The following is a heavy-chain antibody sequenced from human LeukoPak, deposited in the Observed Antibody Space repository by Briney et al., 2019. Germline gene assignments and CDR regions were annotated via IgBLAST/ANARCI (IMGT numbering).Heavy chain of an antibody. CDR2: IYYSGST. V-gene: IGHV4-59*01. CDR1: GDSISSYY. CDR3: AGTPNWFDP. D-gene: IGHD2-15*01. Sequence: SETLSLTCSVSGDSISSYYWSWIRQPPGKGLEWIGYIYYSGSTNYNPSLKSRVTISVDTSKNQFSLKLSSVTAADTAVYYCAGTPNWFDPWGQGTLVTVSS. J-gene: IGHJ5*02.